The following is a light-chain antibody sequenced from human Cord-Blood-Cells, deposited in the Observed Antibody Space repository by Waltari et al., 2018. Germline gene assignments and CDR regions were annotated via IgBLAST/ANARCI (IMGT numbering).Light chain of an antibody. CDR3: QQYGSSIT. CDR1: QSVSSSY. V-gene: IGKV3-20*01. J-gene: IGKJ5*01. CDR2: GAS. Sequence: EIVFTQSPGTLSLSPGERATLYCRASQSVSSSYLAWYQQKPGQAPRLLIYGASSRATGIPDRFSGSGSGTDFTLTISRLEPEDFAVYYCQQYGSSITFGQGTRLEIK.